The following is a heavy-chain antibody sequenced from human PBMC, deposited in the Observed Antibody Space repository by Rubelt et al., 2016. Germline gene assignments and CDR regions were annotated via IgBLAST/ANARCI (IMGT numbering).Heavy chain of an antibody. CDR2: ISDRGTDT. Sequence: EHWLGGVRPGGSLRLSCAGSGFTFSDFFMSWVRQAPGKGLELISWISDRGTDTYFADSVKGRFTISRDNSKNTLYLQLNSLRAEDTAVYDCARGTDYDFWNGFRDWFDPWGQGTLVTVSS. D-gene: IGHD3-3*01. V-gene: IGHV3-11*04. CDR1: GFTFSDFF. J-gene: IGHJ5*02. CDR3: ARGTDYDFWNGFRDWFDP.